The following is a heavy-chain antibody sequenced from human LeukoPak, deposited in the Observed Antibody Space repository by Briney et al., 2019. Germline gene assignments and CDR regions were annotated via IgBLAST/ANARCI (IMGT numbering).Heavy chain of an antibody. V-gene: IGHV3-23*01. D-gene: IGHD3-10*01. CDR1: RFTFRSYA. CDR3: AKDRGVEDDAFDI. Sequence: GGSLRLSXAASRFTFRSYAMSWVRQAPGKGLEWVSAISGSGGSTYYADSVKGRFTISRDNSKNTLYLQMNSLRAEDTAVYYCAKDRGVEDDAFDIWGQGTMVTVSS. CDR2: ISGSGGST. J-gene: IGHJ3*02.